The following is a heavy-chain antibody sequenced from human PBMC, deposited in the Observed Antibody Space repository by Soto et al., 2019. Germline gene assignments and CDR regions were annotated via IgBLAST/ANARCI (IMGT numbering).Heavy chain of an antibody. CDR2: INPSGGST. CDR3: APAGTTGAFDI. Sequence: ASVKVSCKASGYTFTSYYMHWVRQAPGQGLEWMGIINPSGGSTSYAQKFQGRVTMTRDTSTSTVYMELSSLRSEDTAVYYCAPAGTTGAFDIWGQGTMVTVSS. V-gene: IGHV1-46*01. CDR1: GYTFTSYY. D-gene: IGHD1-1*01. J-gene: IGHJ3*02.